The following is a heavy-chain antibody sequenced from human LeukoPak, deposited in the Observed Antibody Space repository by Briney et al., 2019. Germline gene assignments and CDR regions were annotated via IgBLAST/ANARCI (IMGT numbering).Heavy chain of an antibody. J-gene: IGHJ4*02. CDR1: GYTFTTYW. D-gene: IGHD2/OR15-2a*01. CDR3: ARVMTTLTGFDF. CDR2: IYPGDSDT. V-gene: IGHV5-51*01. Sequence: GESPKISCKGSGYTFTTYWIGWVRQTPGKGLEWMGIIYPGDSDTRYSPSFQGQVTISADKSITTAYLQWSSLKASDTAMYYCARVMTTLTGFDFWGQGTLVTVSS.